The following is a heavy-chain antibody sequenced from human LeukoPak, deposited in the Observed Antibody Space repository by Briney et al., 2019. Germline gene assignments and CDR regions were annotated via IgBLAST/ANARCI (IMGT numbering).Heavy chain of an antibody. D-gene: IGHD6-19*01. CDR1: GFTFDDYA. CDR3: AKDNAEQWPEQFDY. V-gene: IGHV3-9*01. CDR2: ISWNSGSI. J-gene: IGHJ4*02. Sequence: GGSLRLSCAASGFTFDDYAMPWVRQAPGKGLEWVSGISWNSGSIGYADSVKGRFTISRDNAKNSLYLQMNSLRAEDTALYYCAKDNAEQWPEQFDYWGQGTLVTVSS.